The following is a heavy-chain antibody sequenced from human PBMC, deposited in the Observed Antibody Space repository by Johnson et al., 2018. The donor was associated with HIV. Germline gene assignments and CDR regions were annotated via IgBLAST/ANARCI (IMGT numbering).Heavy chain of an antibody. CDR3: AARIAVADDDAFDI. CDR2: IRYDGSNK. J-gene: IGHJ3*02. CDR1: GFTFSSYG. V-gene: IGHV3-30*02. D-gene: IGHD6-19*01. Sequence: QVQLVESGGGVVQPGGSLRLSCAASGFTFSSYGMHWVRQAPGKGLEWVAFIRYDGSNKYYADSVKGRFTISRDNSKNTLYLQMNSLRAEDTAVHYCAARIAVADDDAFDIWGQGTMVTVSS.